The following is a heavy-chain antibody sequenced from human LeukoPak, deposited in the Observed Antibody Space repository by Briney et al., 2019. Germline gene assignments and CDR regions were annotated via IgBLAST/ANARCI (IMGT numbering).Heavy chain of an antibody. CDR3: ATEPGYCSGGRCYGGWFDP. Sequence: GSLRLSCAASGFTFSSCAMSWIRQAPGKGLEWIGEINHSGSTNYNPSLKSRVTISVDTSKNQFSLKLNSVTAADTAVYYCATEPGYCSGGRCYGGWFDPWGQGTLVTVSS. CDR1: GFTFSSCA. D-gene: IGHD2-15*01. CDR2: INHSGST. V-gene: IGHV4-34*01. J-gene: IGHJ5*02.